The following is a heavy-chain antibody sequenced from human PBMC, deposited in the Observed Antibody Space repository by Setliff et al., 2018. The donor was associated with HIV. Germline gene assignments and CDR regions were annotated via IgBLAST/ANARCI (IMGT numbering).Heavy chain of an antibody. V-gene: IGHV1-69-2*01. D-gene: IGHD6-19*01. J-gene: IGHJ4*02. Sequence: GASVKVSCKASGYTFIDKYMHWVRQAPGKGLHWMGRIDPENDETKYSQKFQVRFTMTADRSTDTAYMELRSLRSDDTAVYYCARSSGGPFDYWGQGTLVTAPQ. CDR1: GYTFIDKY. CDR2: IDPENDET. CDR3: ARSSGGPFDY.